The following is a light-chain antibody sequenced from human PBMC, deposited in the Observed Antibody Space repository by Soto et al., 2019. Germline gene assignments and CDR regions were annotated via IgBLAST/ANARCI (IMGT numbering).Light chain of an antibody. V-gene: IGLV2-8*01. CDR2: DVN. CDR3: NSFAGGAHVV. Sequence: QSALAQPPSASGSPGQSVTISCTGTSSDIGAYNYVSWYQQYPGKAPKLIIYDVNQRPSGVPDRFSGSKSGNTASLTVSGLQADDEAVYYCNSFAGGAHVVFGGGTKLTVL. J-gene: IGLJ2*01. CDR1: SSDIGAYNY.